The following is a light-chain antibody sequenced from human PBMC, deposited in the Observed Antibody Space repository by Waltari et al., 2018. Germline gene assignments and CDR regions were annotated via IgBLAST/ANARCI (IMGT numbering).Light chain of an antibody. V-gene: IGLV2-23*01. CDR2: GGS. J-gene: IGLJ2*01. CDR1: SRDVGSYKF. CDR3: CSYAGSSPHVI. Sequence: QSALTPPASVSGSPGQSITISCTGSSRDVGSYKFVPRYQQHPGKAPQLMIYGGSQRPSGFSKRFSGSKSGNTASLTISGLRAEDEADYYCCSYAGSSPHVIFGGGTKLTVL.